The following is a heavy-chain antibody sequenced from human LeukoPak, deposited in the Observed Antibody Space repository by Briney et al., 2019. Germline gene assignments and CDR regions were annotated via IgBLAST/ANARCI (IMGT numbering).Heavy chain of an antibody. D-gene: IGHD3-22*01. V-gene: IGHV3-66*01. J-gene: IGHJ4*02. CDR2: IYSDGST. CDR1: EFIVSNNY. CDR3: AREVGDAMIP. Sequence: GGSLRLSCAASEFIVSNNYMSWVRQAPGKGLEWVSLIYSDGSTYYADSVKGRFTISRDNAKNSLYLQMNSLRAEDTAVYYCAREVGDAMIPWGQGTLVTVSS.